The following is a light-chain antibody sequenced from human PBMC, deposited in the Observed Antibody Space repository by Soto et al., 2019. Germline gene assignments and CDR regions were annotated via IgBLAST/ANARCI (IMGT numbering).Light chain of an antibody. V-gene: IGKV3-11*01. CDR2: DAT. CDR1: QSVGNI. Sequence: EIVLTQSPATLSLSPGERATLSCRASQSVGNILAWYQQKPGQPPRRLMYDATERATGIPARFSGSGYGTDLPLSISSLEPDDFALNYCQQRSDWTLTFGGATKVEIK. J-gene: IGKJ4*01. CDR3: QQRSDWTLT.